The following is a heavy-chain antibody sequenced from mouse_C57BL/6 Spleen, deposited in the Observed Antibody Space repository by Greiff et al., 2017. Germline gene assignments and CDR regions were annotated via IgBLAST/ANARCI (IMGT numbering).Heavy chain of an antibody. CDR1: GYTFTRYW. CDR2: IYPGSGST. V-gene: IGHV1-55*01. CDR3: ARDYYCSSYDYYAMDY. J-gene: IGHJ4*01. Sequence: QVQLQQPGAELVKPGASVKMSCKASGYTFTRYWITWVKQRPGQGLEWIGDIYPGSGSTYYNEKFKSKATLTVDTSSSTAYMQLSSLTSVDSAVYYCARDYYCSSYDYYAMDYWGQGTSVTVSS. D-gene: IGHD1-1*01.